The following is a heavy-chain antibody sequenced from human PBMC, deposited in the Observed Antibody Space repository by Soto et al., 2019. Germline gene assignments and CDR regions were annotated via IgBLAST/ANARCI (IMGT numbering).Heavy chain of an antibody. Sequence: QVQLQESGPGLVKPSQTLSLTCTVSGGSISSSGYYWSWIRQHPGKGLEWIGYIYDSGNTYYNPYLKSRVTISVGTSKNQFSLKLSSVTAADTAVYYCAREEGGGYDHRWFDPWGQGTLVTVSS. D-gene: IGHD5-12*01. V-gene: IGHV4-31*03. J-gene: IGHJ5*02. CDR1: GGSISSSGYY. CDR3: AREEGGGYDHRWFDP. CDR2: IYDSGNT.